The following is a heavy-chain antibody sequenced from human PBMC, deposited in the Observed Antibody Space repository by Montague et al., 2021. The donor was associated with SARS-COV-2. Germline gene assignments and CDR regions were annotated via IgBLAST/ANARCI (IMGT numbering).Heavy chain of an antibody. D-gene: IGHD3-10*01. V-gene: IGHV6-1*01. CDR3: ARAGSLGNFDY. CDR2: TYYRSKWYN. J-gene: IGHJ4*02. Sequence: CAISGDSVSRNRAAWHWIRQSPSRGLEWLGRTYYRSKWYNDYAVSVKSRVTINPDTSKNQFSLQLNSVTPEDSAVYYCARAGSLGNFDYWGQGTLVIVSS. CDR1: GDSVSRNRAA.